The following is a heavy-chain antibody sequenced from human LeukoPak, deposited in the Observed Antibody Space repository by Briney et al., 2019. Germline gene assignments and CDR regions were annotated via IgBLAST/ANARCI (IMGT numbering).Heavy chain of an antibody. V-gene: IGHV3-15*01. CDR3: ARDRALYYSDSSAYYPDAFDV. CDR1: GFTFTNAR. CDR2: IKTKTDGETT. D-gene: IGHD3-22*01. Sequence: GGSLRLSCAASGFTFTNARMTWVRQAPGKGLEWVGRIKTKTDGETTDYAAPVKGRFTLSRDDSKNTLYLQMNSLRAEDTAVYYCARDRALYYSDSSAYYPDAFDVWGQGTMVSVSS. J-gene: IGHJ3*01.